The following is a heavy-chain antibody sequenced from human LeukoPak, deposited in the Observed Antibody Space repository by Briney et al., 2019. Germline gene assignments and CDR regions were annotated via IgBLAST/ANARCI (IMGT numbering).Heavy chain of an antibody. CDR2: IYDSGNT. D-gene: IGHD6-13*01. V-gene: IGHV4-39*01. J-gene: IGHJ4*02. CDR3: ARQYGPGYSSTWYFDY. CDR1: GGSISSSAYS. Sequence: SETLSLTCTVSGGSISSSAYSWGWIRQPPGKGLDWIGSIYDSGNTYYNPSLKSRVTISVDTSKNQFSLKLNSVTAADTAVYYCARQYGPGYSSTWYFDYWGLGTLVTVSS.